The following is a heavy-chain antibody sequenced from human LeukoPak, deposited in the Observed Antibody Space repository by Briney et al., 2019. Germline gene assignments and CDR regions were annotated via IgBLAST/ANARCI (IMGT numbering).Heavy chain of an antibody. D-gene: IGHD3-10*01. V-gene: IGHV1-2*02. CDR1: GYTFTSYD. J-gene: IGHJ4*02. CDR2: INPNSGGT. CDR3: ARGPYYGSGRRGYYFDY. Sequence: GASVKVSCKASGYTFTSYDINWVRQATGQGLEWMGWINPNSGGTNYAQKFQGRVTMTRDTSISTAYMELSRLRSDDTAVYYCARGPYYGSGRRGYYFDYWGQGTLVTVSS.